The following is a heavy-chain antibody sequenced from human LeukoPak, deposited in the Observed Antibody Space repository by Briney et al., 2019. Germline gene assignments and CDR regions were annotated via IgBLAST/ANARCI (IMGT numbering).Heavy chain of an antibody. CDR1: GFTFSSYA. CDR3: AREGYSYGYETLNYFDY. V-gene: IGHV3-30-3*01. Sequence: PGRSLRLSCAASGFTFSSYAMHWVRQAPGKGLEWVAVISYDGSNKYYADSVKGRFTISRDNSKNTLYLQMNSLRAEDTAVYYCAREGYSYGYETLNYFDYWSQGTLVTVSS. D-gene: IGHD5-18*01. CDR2: ISYDGSNK. J-gene: IGHJ4*02.